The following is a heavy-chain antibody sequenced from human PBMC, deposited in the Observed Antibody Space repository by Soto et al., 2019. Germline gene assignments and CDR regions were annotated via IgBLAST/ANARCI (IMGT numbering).Heavy chain of an antibody. Sequence: ASVTVSCKASGYTFTTYGISWVRQAPGQGLEWMGWISAYNGNTNYAQKLQGRVTMTTDTSTSTAYMELRSLRSDDTAVYYCARHLLTNFYYYMDVWGKGTTVTVSS. V-gene: IGHV1-18*01. CDR1: GYTFTTYG. CDR3: ARHLLTNFYYYMDV. D-gene: IGHD2-15*01. J-gene: IGHJ6*03. CDR2: ISAYNGNT.